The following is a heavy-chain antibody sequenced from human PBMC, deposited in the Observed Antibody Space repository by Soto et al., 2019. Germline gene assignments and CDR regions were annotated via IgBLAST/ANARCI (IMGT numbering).Heavy chain of an antibody. J-gene: IGHJ6*02. CDR3: ARRISSSPKRFCYRLDV. Sequence: SETLSLTCAVSGGSIRSGGYSGSWIRQPPGRGLEWIGYVYHSGSTYYSSSLKSRVTISADMSKNQISLKLTSVTAADTAMYYCARRISSSPKRFCYRLDVWRQGSAV. V-gene: IGHV4-30-2*01. CDR1: GGSIRSGGYS. CDR2: VYHSGST. D-gene: IGHD6-13*01.